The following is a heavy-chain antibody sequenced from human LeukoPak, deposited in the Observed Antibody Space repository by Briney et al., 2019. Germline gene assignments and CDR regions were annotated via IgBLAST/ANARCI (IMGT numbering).Heavy chain of an antibody. J-gene: IGHJ1*01. CDR1: GYTFTSYA. D-gene: IGHD4-17*01. CDR2: INAGNGNT. Sequence: ASVKVSCKASGYTFTSYAMHWVRQAPGQRLEWMGWINAGNGNTKYSQKFQGRVTMTRNTSISTAYMELSSLRSEDTAVYYCAKNNATVRYFQHWGQGTLVTVSS. V-gene: IGHV1-3*01. CDR3: AKNNATVRYFQH.